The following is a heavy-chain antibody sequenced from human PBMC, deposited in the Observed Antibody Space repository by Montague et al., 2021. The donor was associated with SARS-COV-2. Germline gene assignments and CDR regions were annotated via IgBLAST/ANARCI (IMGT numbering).Heavy chain of an antibody. J-gene: IGHJ4*02. Sequence: SETLSLTCAVSGDSISSFYWNWIRQPAGKGLEWIARIYASGGTXXXPSXKCRVTMSVDTSKNQFSLKLNSVTAADTAVYYCGRGVVAATPVVDYWGRGTLGTVSS. CDR1: GDSISSFY. V-gene: IGHV4-4*07. CDR3: GRGVVAATPVVDY. D-gene: IGHD2-15*01. CDR2: IYASGGT.